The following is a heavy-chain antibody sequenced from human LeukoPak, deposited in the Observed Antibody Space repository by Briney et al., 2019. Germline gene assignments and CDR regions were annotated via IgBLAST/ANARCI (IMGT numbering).Heavy chain of an antibody. J-gene: IGHJ4*02. CDR2: SNSDGSST. V-gene: IGHV3-74*01. CDR3: ARDDDLGYGGNSGSFAY. Sequence: GGSLRLSCAASGFILSSYWMHWVRQAPGKGLVWVSRSNSDGSSTSYADSVKGRFTISRDNAKNTLYLQMNSLRAEDTAVYYCARDDDLGYGGNSGSFAYWGQGTLVTVSS. D-gene: IGHD4-23*01. CDR1: GFILSSYW.